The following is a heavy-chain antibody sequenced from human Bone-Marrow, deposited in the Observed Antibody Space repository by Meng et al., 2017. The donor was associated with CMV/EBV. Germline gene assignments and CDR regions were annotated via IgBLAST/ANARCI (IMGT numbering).Heavy chain of an antibody. CDR1: GFTFSSYA. D-gene: IGHD4-11*01. CDR3: AKTPLPIRYSNYGGDY. V-gene: IGHV3-23*03. Sequence: GESLKISCAASGFTFSSYAMSWVRQAQGKGLEWVSVIYSGGSSTYYADSVKGRFTISRDNSKNTLYLQMNSLRAEDTAVYYCAKTPLPIRYSNYGGDYWGEGTLTTVSS. CDR2: IYSGGSST. J-gene: IGHJ4*02.